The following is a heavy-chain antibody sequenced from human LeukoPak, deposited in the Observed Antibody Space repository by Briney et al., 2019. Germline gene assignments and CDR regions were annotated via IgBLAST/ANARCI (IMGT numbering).Heavy chain of an antibody. D-gene: IGHD3-9*01. V-gene: IGHV3-23*01. CDR2: ISGSGGST. J-gene: IGHJ4*02. Sequence: PGGSLRLSCAASGFTFSSYAMSWVRQAPGKGLEWVSAISGSGGSTYYADSVKGRFTISRDNSKNTLYLQMNSLRAEDTAVYYCARGTQLRYFDWSSLLDYWGQGTLVTVSS. CDR3: ARGTQLRYFDWSSLLDY. CDR1: GFTFSSYA.